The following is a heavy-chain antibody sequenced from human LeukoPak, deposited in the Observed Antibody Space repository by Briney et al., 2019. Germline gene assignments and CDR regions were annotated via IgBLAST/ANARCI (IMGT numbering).Heavy chain of an antibody. CDR2: TGLSSSYI. CDR1: GFSLNIYD. Sequence: GGSLRLSCAASGFSLNIYDMVWVRQAPGKGLEWIASTGLSSSYIVYADSVKGRFSISRDNGENSVYLQMNSLRAEDTAVYFCARERSYCSGATCSLDLWGQGTLVTVSS. V-gene: IGHV3-21*01. CDR3: ARERSYCSGATCSLDL. D-gene: IGHD2-15*01. J-gene: IGHJ5*02.